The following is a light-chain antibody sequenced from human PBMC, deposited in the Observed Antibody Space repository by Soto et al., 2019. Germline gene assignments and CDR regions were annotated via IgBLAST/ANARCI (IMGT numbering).Light chain of an antibody. CDR2: GSS. Sequence: EIVMTQSRATLSVSPGERATLSCRASQSVSSNLAWYHQKPGQAPRLLIYGSSTRATGIPARFSGSGSGTEFTLTISSLQSEDFAVYYCQQYNNWPQTFGQGTKVDIK. J-gene: IGKJ1*01. CDR1: QSVSSN. CDR3: QQYNNWPQT. V-gene: IGKV3-15*01.